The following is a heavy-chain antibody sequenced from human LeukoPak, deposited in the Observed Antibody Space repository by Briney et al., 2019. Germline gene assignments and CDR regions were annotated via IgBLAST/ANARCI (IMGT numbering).Heavy chain of an antibody. V-gene: IGHV1-8*01. Sequence: ASVKVSCKASGYTFASYDINWVRQATGQGLEWMGWMNPNSGNTGYAQNFQGRVTITRNTSISTAYMELSSLRAEDTAVYYCAKEPYFPDIVVVPAAPPHWGQGTLVTVSS. D-gene: IGHD2-2*01. CDR2: MNPNSGNT. J-gene: IGHJ4*02. CDR3: AKEPYFPDIVVVPAAPPH. CDR1: GYTFASYD.